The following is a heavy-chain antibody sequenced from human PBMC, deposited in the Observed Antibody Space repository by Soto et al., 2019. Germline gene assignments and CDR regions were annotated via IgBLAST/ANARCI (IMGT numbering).Heavy chain of an antibody. CDR1: GFTFSSYS. J-gene: IGHJ6*02. Sequence: EVQLVESGGGLVQPGGSLRLSCAASGFTFSSYSMNWVRQAPGKGLEWVSYISSSSSTIYYADSVKGRFTISRDNAKNSLYLQMNSLRAEDTAVYYGARGQRVRGVISYGMDVWGQGTTVTVSS. CDR3: ARGQRVRGVISYGMDV. CDR2: ISSSSSTI. V-gene: IGHV3-48*01. D-gene: IGHD3-10*01.